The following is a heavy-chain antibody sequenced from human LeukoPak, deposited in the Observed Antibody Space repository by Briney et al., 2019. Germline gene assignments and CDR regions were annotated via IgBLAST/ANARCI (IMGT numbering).Heavy chain of an antibody. V-gene: IGHV3-74*01. J-gene: IGHJ4*02. CDR1: GFTFSSYW. D-gene: IGHD3-10*01. CDR2: INSDGSST. Sequence: SGGSLRLSCAASGFTFSSYWMHWVRQAPGKGLVWVSRINSDGSSTIYADSVKGRFTISRDNAKNTLYLQMNSLRAEDTAVYYCARGRIIMVQGVIITSYYFDYWGQGTLVTVSS. CDR3: ARGRIIMVQGVIITSYYFDY.